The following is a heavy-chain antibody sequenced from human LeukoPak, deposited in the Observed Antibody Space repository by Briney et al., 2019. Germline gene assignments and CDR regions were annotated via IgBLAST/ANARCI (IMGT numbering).Heavy chain of an antibody. Sequence: PGGSLRLSCAASGFTFSSCWMSWVRQAPGKGLEWVANIKQDGSEKYYVDSVKGRFTISRDNAKNSLYLQMNSLRAEDTAVYYCARDLLFDPWGQGTLVTVSS. J-gene: IGHJ5*02. V-gene: IGHV3-7*01. CDR3: ARDLLFDP. CDR1: GFTFSSCW. CDR2: IKQDGSEK.